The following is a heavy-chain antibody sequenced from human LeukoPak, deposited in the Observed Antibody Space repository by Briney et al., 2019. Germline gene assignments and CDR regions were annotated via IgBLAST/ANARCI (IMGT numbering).Heavy chain of an antibody. CDR2: INPKSGGT. D-gene: IGHD1-7*01. Sequence: ASVKVSCKASGYTFTGYYMHWVGQAGGQGGEGMGGINPKSGGTKYAQKFQGREKITRDTDSSTAYMEVSRQRDGERDVYYCAGITGTTESTDDDYYYYYYMDVWGKGTTVTVSS. J-gene: IGHJ6*03. CDR3: AGITGTTESTDDDYYYYYYMDV. V-gene: IGHV1-2*02. CDR1: GYTFTGYY.